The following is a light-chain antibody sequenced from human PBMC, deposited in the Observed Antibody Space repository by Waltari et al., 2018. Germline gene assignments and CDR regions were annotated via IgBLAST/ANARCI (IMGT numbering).Light chain of an antibody. CDR2: GAS. J-gene: IGKJ1*01. V-gene: IGKV3-20*01. CDR1: QGVSSSY. CDR3: HQYGDSPQT. Sequence: EIVLTQSPDTLSLSPGERATLPCRASQGVSSSYLAWYQHQPGQAPRLPTFGASNRATGIPDRFSGSGSGTDFTLTISRLEPDEFAVYYCHQYGDSPQTFGQGTKVEIK.